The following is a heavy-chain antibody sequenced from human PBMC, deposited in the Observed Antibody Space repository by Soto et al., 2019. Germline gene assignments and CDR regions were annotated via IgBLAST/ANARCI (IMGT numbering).Heavy chain of an antibody. CDR3: ARGSRVPAAMVLYYCYGMDV. CDR1: GGTFSSYA. CDR2: IIPIFGTA. Sequence: QVQLVQSGAEVKKPGSSVKVSCKASGGTFSSYAISWVRQAPGQGLEWMGGIIPIFGTANYAQKFQGRVTITADESTSTAYMELSSLRSEDTAVYYCARGSRVPAAMVLYYCYGMDVWGQGTTVTVSS. D-gene: IGHD2-2*01. V-gene: IGHV1-69*01. J-gene: IGHJ6*02.